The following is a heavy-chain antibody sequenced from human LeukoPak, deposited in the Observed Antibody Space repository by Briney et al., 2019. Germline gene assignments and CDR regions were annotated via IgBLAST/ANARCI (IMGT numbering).Heavy chain of an antibody. V-gene: IGHV3-30*04. D-gene: IGHD6-13*01. CDR1: GFTFSSYA. Sequence: GGSLRLSCAASGFTFSSYAMHWVRQAPGKGLEWVAVISYDGSNKYYADSVKGRFTISRDNSKNTLYLQMNSLRAEDTAVYYCARELYEQQLAGRFDPWGQGTLVTVSS. J-gene: IGHJ5*02. CDR2: ISYDGSNK. CDR3: ARELYEQQLAGRFDP.